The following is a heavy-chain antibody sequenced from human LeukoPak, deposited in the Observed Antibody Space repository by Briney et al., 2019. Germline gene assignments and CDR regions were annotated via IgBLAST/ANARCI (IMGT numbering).Heavy chain of an antibody. J-gene: IGHJ4*02. Sequence: SETLSLTCTVSGVSISSSSYYWGWIRQPPGKGLEWIGEINPSGSANYNPSLKSRVTISVDTSKNQFSLKLSSVTAADTAVYYCARFGTYWGQGTLVTVSS. V-gene: IGHV4-39*07. CDR1: GVSISSSSYY. CDR3: ARFGTY. D-gene: IGHD3-10*01. CDR2: INPSGSA.